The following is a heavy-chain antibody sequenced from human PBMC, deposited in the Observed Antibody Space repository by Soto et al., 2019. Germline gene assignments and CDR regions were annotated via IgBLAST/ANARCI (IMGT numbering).Heavy chain of an antibody. Sequence: GGSLRLSCAASGFTFNSYAMSWVRQAPGKGLEWVSTFSVSGSSTYYADSVKGRFTISRDISKNTLYLQMNSLRAEDTAIYYCAKGLYGDYAVIDYWGQGTLVTVSS. D-gene: IGHD4-17*01. J-gene: IGHJ4*02. CDR2: FSVSGSST. CDR3: AKGLYGDYAVIDY. CDR1: GFTFNSYA. V-gene: IGHV3-23*01.